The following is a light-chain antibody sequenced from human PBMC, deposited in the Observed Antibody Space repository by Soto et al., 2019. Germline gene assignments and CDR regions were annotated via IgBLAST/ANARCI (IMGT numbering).Light chain of an antibody. CDR1: QTIISW. Sequence: DIQMTQSPSSLSASVGYRVTITCRASQTIISWLAWYQQKPGKAPKLLIYKASTLKSGVPSRFSGSGSGTEFTLTISSLQPDDFATYYCQHYNSYSEAFGQGTKVDIK. V-gene: IGKV1-5*03. J-gene: IGKJ1*01. CDR3: QHYNSYSEA. CDR2: KAS.